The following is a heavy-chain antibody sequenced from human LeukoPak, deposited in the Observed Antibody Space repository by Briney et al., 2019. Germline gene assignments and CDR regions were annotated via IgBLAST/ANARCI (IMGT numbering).Heavy chain of an antibody. J-gene: IGHJ3*01. V-gene: IGHV4-59*12. CDR2: IYYSGFT. CDR3: ARLQSYYDPFDV. D-gene: IGHD3-22*01. Sequence: SETLSLTCTVSGDPISNYYWSWIRQPPGKGLEWIGYIYYSGFTIYNPSLKSRGTISQDTSKNQFSLKLSSVTAADTAVYYCARLQSYYDPFDVWGQGTVVTVSS. CDR1: GDPISNYY.